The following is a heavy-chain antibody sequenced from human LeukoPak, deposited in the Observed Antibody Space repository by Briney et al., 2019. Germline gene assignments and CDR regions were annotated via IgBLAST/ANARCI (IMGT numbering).Heavy chain of an antibody. Sequence: SDTLPLNCSVSGGSISSYYWSLIRQPAGNPLDFLGRIYTSGSTNYNPSLKSRVTMSVDTSKNQFSLKLSSVTAADTAVYYCARDMRGYSGYGFDPWGQGTLVTVSS. CDR3: ARDMRGYSGYGFDP. CDR1: GGSISSYY. CDR2: IYTSGST. V-gene: IGHV4-4*07. D-gene: IGHD5-12*01. J-gene: IGHJ5*02.